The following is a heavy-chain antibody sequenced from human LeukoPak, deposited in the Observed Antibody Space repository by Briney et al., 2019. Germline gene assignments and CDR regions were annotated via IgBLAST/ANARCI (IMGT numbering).Heavy chain of an antibody. Sequence: SETLSLTCTVSGGSISSSSYYWGWIRQPPGKGLEWIGSIYYSGSTYYNPSLKSRVTISVDTSKNQFSLKLSSVTAADTAVYYCARDSHYYGSGSYSPRVQGFDPWGQGTLVTVSS. CDR2: IYYSGST. D-gene: IGHD3-10*01. CDR1: GGSISSSSYY. J-gene: IGHJ5*02. V-gene: IGHV4-39*07. CDR3: ARDSHYYGSGSYSPRVQGFDP.